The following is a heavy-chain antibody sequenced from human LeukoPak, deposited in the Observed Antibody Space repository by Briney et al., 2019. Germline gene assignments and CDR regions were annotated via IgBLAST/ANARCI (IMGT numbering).Heavy chain of an antibody. Sequence: GGSLRLSCAASGFTFSSYSMNWVRQAPGKGLEWVSSTSSSSSYIYYADSVKGRFTISRDNAKNSLYLQVNSLRAEDTAVYYCARVKFQEKYFDYWGQGTLVTVSS. CDR1: GFTFSSYS. CDR2: TSSSSSYI. CDR3: ARVKFQEKYFDY. J-gene: IGHJ4*02. V-gene: IGHV3-21*01.